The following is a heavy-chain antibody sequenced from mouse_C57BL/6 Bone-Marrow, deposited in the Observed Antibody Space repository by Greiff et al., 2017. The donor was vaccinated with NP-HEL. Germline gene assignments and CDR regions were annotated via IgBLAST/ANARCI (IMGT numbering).Heavy chain of an antibody. V-gene: IGHV7-1*01. J-gene: IGHJ1*03. CDR3: ARDAPLITTVVHWYFDV. D-gene: IGHD1-1*01. CDR2: SRNKANDYTT. CDR1: GFTFSDFY. Sequence: EVHLVESGGGLVQSGRSLRLSCATSGFTFSDFYMEWVRQAPGKGLEWIAASRNKANDYTTEYSAFVKGRFIVSRDTSQSILYLQMNALRAEDTAIYYCARDAPLITTVVHWYFDVWGTGTTVTVSS.